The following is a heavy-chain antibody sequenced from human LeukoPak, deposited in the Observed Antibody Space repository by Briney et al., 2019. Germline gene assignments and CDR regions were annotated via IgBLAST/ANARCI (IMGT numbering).Heavy chain of an antibody. V-gene: IGHV3-21*01. D-gene: IGHD3-10*01. J-gene: IGHJ3*02. CDR2: NNSDSNYI. Sequence: WGSLRLSCAASGFTFRSYSMNWVRQAPGKGLEWVSSNNSDSNYIYYADSVQGRFTISRDNAKNSLYLQMNSLRAEDTAVYYCAVAYYYGSGDAFDIWGQGTMVTVSS. CDR3: AVAYYYGSGDAFDI. CDR1: GFTFRSYS.